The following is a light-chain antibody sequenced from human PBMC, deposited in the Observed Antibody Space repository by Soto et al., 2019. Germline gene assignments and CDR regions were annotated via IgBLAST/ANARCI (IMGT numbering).Light chain of an antibody. J-gene: IGLJ2*01. CDR3: AAWDGSLDGVL. V-gene: IGLV1-44*01. CDR1: SSNIGSNT. CDR2: TNN. Sequence: QSVLTQPPSASGTPGQRVTISCSGSSSNIGSNTVNWYQQLPGTAPTLLIYTNNQRPSGVSDRFSGSKSGTSASLAISGLQSEDEADYYCAAWDGSLDGVLFGGATKVTVL.